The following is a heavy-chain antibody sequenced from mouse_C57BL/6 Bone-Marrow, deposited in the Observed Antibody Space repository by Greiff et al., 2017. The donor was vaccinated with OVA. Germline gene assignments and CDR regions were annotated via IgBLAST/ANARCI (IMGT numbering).Heavy chain of an antibody. Sequence: VQVVESGAELVKPGASVKLSCKASGYTFTEYTIHWVKQRSGQGLEWIGWFYPGSGSIKYNEKFKDKATLTADKSSSTVYMELSRLTSEDSAVYFCARHEDGGWLLHYFDYWGQGTTLTVSS. J-gene: IGHJ2*01. CDR3: ARHEDGGWLLHYFDY. D-gene: IGHD2-3*01. V-gene: IGHV1-62-2*01. CDR2: FYPGSGSI. CDR1: GYTFTEYT.